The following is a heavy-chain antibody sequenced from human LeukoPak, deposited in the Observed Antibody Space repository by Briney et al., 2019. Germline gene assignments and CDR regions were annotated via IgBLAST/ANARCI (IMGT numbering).Heavy chain of an antibody. J-gene: IGHJ4*02. V-gene: IGHV3-23*01. Sequence: PGGSLRLSCAASGFTFSSYAMHWVRQAPGKGLEWVSAISGSGGSTYYADSVKGRFTISRDNSKNTLYLQMNSLRAEDTALYYCAKDMDTAMDITVAFDYWGQGTLATVSS. D-gene: IGHD5-18*01. CDR1: GFTFSSYA. CDR3: AKDMDTAMDITVAFDY. CDR2: ISGSGGST.